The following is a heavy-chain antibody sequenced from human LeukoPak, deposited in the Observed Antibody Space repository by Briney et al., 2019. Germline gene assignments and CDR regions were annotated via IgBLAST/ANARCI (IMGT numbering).Heavy chain of an antibody. Sequence: PGGSLRLSCAASGFTFASYAMTWVRQAPGKGLEWVSSTDGTTYYADLVRGRFTISRDNSKNTLFLQMNTLRAEDTALYYCVACSGASCYGDRFDPWGQGTLVTVSS. D-gene: IGHD2-2*01. J-gene: IGHJ5*02. CDR2: TDGTT. CDR1: GFTFASYA. V-gene: IGHV3-23*01. CDR3: VACSGASCYGDRFDP.